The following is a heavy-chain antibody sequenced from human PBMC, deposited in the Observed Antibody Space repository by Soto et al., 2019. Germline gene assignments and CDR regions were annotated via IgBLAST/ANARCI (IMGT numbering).Heavy chain of an antibody. D-gene: IGHD3-22*01. V-gene: IGHV3-23*01. CDR3: AKYYYDTTGFTF. CDR1: GFTFSSYA. Sequence: DVQVLESGGGLVQPGGSLRLSCAASGFTFSSYAMGWVRQAPGKGLEWVSGINNSGGSTYYADSVKGRFTISRDNSKNTLYLRMNSLRAEDTAVYYCAKYYYDTTGFTFWGQGTMVTVSS. CDR2: INNSGGST. J-gene: IGHJ3*01.